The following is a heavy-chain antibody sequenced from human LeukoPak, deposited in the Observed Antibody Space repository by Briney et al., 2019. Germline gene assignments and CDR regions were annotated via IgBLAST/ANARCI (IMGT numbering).Heavy chain of an antibody. CDR3: ARISTLGSGRYSSDY. Sequence: VSGPTLVNPTQTLTLTCTFSGFSLSTSGMCVSWIRQPPGKALEWLARIDWDDDKYYSTSLKTRLTISKDTSKNQVVLTMTNMDPVATATYYCARISTLGSGRYSSDYCGQLSLVTVS. CDR1: GFSLSTSGMC. V-gene: IGHV2-70*11. CDR2: IDWDDDK. D-gene: IGHD6-19*01. J-gene: IGHJ4*02.